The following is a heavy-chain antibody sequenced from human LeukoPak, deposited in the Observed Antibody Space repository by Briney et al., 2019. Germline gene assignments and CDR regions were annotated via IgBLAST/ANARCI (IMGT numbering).Heavy chain of an antibody. J-gene: IGHJ3*02. V-gene: IGHV4-4*07. Sequence: SETLSLTCTVSGGSISSYYWSWIRQPAGEGLEGVGRIYTSGSTNYNPSLTSRVTMSVDTSKNQFSLKLSSVTAADTAVYYCARGGYCGGDCLLGDDAFDIWGQGTMVTVSS. D-gene: IGHD2-21*01. CDR2: IYTSGST. CDR1: GGSISSYY. CDR3: ARGGYCGGDCLLGDDAFDI.